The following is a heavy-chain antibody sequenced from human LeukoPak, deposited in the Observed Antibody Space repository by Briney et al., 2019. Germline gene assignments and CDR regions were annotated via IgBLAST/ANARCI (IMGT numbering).Heavy chain of an antibody. CDR3: ARDLTCYDFWSGYYGHDAFDI. CDR2: ISSSSSYI. Sequence: GGSLRLSCAASGFTFSSYSMNWVRQAPGKGLEWVSSISSSSSYIYYADSVKGRFTISRDNAKNSLYLQMNSLRAEDTAVYYCARDLTCYDFWSGYYGHDAFDIWGQGTMVTVSS. CDR1: GFTFSSYS. D-gene: IGHD3-3*01. J-gene: IGHJ3*02. V-gene: IGHV3-21*01.